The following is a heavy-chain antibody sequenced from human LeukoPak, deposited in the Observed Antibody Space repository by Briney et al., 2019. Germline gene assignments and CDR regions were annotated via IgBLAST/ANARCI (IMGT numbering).Heavy chain of an antibody. D-gene: IGHD3-16*01. Sequence: SETLSLTCTVSGGSISSYYWSWIRQPAGKGLEWIGRIYTSGSTNYNPSLKSRVTISVDTSKNQFSLKLSSVTAADTAVYYCARETSQKGAHYMDVWGNGTTITISS. J-gene: IGHJ6*03. CDR2: IYTSGST. CDR3: ARETSQKGAHYMDV. CDR1: GGSISSYY. V-gene: IGHV4-4*07.